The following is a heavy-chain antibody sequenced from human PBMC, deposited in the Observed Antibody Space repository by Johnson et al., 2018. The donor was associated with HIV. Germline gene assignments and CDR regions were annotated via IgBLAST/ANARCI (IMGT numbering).Heavy chain of an antibody. CDR1: GFTFSSYW. CDR3: ARDRVYSGSYYSGAFDV. V-gene: IGHV3-7*05. J-gene: IGHJ3*01. Sequence: VQLVESGGGLVQPGGSLRLSCAASGFTFSSYWMSWVRQAPGKGLEWVANIKQDGSEKYYVDSLKGRFTISRDNVKKSLFRQMNGLRADDTAEYYCARDRVYSGSYYSGAFDVWGQGAMVTVSS. CDR2: IKQDGSEK. D-gene: IGHD1-26*01.